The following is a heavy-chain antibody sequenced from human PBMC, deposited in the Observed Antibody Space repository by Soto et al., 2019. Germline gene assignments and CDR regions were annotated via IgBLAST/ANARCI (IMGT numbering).Heavy chain of an antibody. CDR3: ARFYGNAFDV. Sequence: PSETLSLTCSVSGGPITTSSYNWDWIRQPPGKGLEWIGTIYYDGSTSCNPSLKSQVTISVDTSKNHFALKVNSVTAADTAVYYCARFYGNAFDVWGRGTVVTVSS. CDR2: IYYDGST. J-gene: IGHJ3*01. CDR1: GGPITTSSYN. V-gene: IGHV4-39*02. D-gene: IGHD3-10*01.